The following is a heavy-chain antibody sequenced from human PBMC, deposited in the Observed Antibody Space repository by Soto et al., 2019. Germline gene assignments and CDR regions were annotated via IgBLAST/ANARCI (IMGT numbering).Heavy chain of an antibody. J-gene: IGHJ4*02. CDR3: ASGASRWYPYFFDS. D-gene: IGHD6-13*01. V-gene: IGHV1-69*01. CDR1: EGTFNSYA. CDR2: IIPYYNTL. Sequence: QAPVVQSGAEVRKPGSSVKLSCKASEGTFNSYAIAWVRQAPGQGLEWMGGIIPYYNTLNYAQKFQDRVTITADDSTNTVYMELSSLRSDDTAVYFCASGASRWYPYFFDSWAQGTLVTASS.